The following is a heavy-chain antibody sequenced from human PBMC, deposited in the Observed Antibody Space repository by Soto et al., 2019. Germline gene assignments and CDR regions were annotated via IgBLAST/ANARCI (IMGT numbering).Heavy chain of an antibody. CDR1: GFTFNSYG. CDR3: AKNRGTPFYFDY. V-gene: IGHV3-23*01. CDR2: ISGSGGNT. J-gene: IGHJ4*02. Sequence: EVQLLESGGGLVQPGGSLRLSCAASGFTFNSYGMSWVRQAPGKGLEWVSAISGSGGNTFYADSVKGRFTISRDNSKTTLYLQLNSLRAEDTAVYFCAKNRGTPFYFDYWGQGTLVTVSS. D-gene: IGHD3-16*01.